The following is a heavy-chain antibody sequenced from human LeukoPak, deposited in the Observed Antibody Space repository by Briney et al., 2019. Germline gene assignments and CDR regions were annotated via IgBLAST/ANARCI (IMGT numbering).Heavy chain of an antibody. J-gene: IGHJ4*02. V-gene: IGHV3-23*01. CDR1: GFTFSSCA. CDR2: ISGSGGST. CDR3: ASGALKQGSMIVVAPSWDFDY. Sequence: GGSPRLSCAASGFTFSSCAMSWVRQAPGKGLEWVSAISGSGGSTYYADSVKGRFTISRDNSKNTLYLQMNSLRAEDTAVYYCASGALKQGSMIVVAPSWDFDYWGQGTLVTVSS. D-gene: IGHD3-22*01.